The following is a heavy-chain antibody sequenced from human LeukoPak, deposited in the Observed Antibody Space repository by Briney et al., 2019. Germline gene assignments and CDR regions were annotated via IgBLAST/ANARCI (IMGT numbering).Heavy chain of an antibody. V-gene: IGHV4-39*01. D-gene: IGHD2-21*01. CDR3: ARKSLRIGSNNWFDP. Sequence: SETLSLTRSVSGGSIRSSDHYWAWIRHPPGKGLEWIASIYYSGTTYYNTSLKSRFTISVDTSKNRFSLKLNSVTAADTAVYFCARKSLRIGSNNWFDPWGQGTLVTVSS. CDR2: IYYSGTT. CDR1: GGSIRSSDHY. J-gene: IGHJ5*02.